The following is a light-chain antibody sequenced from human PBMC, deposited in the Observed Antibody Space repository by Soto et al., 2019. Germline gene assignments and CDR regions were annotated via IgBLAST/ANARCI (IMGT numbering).Light chain of an antibody. CDR3: SSYTSSSTPVV. CDR1: SSEVGGYNY. Sequence: QSALTQPASVSGSPGHSITISCTGTSSEVGGYNYVSWYQQHPGKAPKLMIYDVSNRSSGVSNRFSGSKSGNTASLTISGLQAADEADYYCSSYTSSSTPVVVGGGTKVTVL. J-gene: IGLJ2*01. CDR2: DVS. V-gene: IGLV2-14*01.